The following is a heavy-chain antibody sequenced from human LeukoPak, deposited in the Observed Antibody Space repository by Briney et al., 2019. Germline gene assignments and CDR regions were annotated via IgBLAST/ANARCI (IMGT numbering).Heavy chain of an antibody. Sequence: GGSLRLSCAASGFTFSDYYMSWIRQAPGKGLEWASYISSSGSTIYYADSVKGRFTISRDNAKNSLYLQMNSLRAEDTAVYYCARERGGIAAAAQGDWFDPWGQGTLVTVSS. V-gene: IGHV3-11*01. CDR2: ISSSGSTI. CDR1: GFTFSDYY. J-gene: IGHJ5*02. D-gene: IGHD6-13*01. CDR3: ARERGGIAAAAQGDWFDP.